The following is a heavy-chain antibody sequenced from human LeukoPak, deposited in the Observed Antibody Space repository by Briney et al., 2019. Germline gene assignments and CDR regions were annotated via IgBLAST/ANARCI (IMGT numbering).Heavy chain of an antibody. CDR1: GYTFTSYD. J-gene: IGHJ3*02. Sequence: ASVKVSCKASGYTFTSYDINWVRQAPGQGLEWMGIINPSGGSTSYAQKFQGRVTMTRDTSTSTVYMELSSLRSEDTAVYYCARDRPIVGATEGLGSLDIWGQGTMVTVSS. D-gene: IGHD1-26*01. CDR3: ARDRPIVGATEGLGSLDI. V-gene: IGHV1-46*01. CDR2: INPSGGST.